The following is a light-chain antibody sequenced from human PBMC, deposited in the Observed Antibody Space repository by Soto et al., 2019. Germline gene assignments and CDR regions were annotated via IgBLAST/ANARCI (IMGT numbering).Light chain of an antibody. V-gene: IGKV3-15*01. CDR1: QSVGNS. CDR2: DTY. CDR3: LQYNFWRTYS. Sequence: EIVMTQSPATLSLSPGERATLSCRASQSVGNSLAWYQLKPGQVPRLLIFDTYTRATCTPARFSGSGSGAEFTLTISSLQSEDFAIYSCLQYNFWRTYSFGQGTKLEI. J-gene: IGKJ2*03.